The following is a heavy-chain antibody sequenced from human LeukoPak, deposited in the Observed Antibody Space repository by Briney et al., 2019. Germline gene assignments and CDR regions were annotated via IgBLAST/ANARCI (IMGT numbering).Heavy chain of an antibody. CDR3: ATDQLGGRLHPFS. V-gene: IGHV1-69*05. CDR2: IIPVFGTP. CDR1: GGTFNRYV. D-gene: IGHD3-16*01. J-gene: IGHJ5*02. Sequence: GGAVRVSCMASGGTFNRYVISGGRQAPGGGGEWVGGIIPVFGTPKYAQTFQGRVSITKDESTSTAYLELSSLSSEDTAVYYCATDQLGGRLHPFSWGQGTLVTVSS.